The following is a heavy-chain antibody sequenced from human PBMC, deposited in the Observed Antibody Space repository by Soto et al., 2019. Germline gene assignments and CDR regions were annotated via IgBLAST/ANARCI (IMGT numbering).Heavy chain of an antibody. D-gene: IGHD4-17*01. Sequence: EVQLLESGGGLVQPGGSLRLSCAASGFTFGSYAMSWVRQAPGKGLEWVSAISGSGGSTYYADSVKGRFTISRDNSKNTLYLQMNSLRAEDTAVYYCANSNDDYGDYVDYWGQGTLVTVSS. CDR2: ISGSGGST. CDR1: GFTFGSYA. J-gene: IGHJ4*02. CDR3: ANSNDDYGDYVDY. V-gene: IGHV3-23*01.